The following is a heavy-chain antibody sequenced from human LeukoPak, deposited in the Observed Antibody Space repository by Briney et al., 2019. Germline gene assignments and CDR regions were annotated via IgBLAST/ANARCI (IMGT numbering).Heavy chain of an antibody. J-gene: IGHJ6*03. CDR3: ARGHGGYSPSRAGYYYMDV. CDR2: INHSGST. V-gene: IGHV4-34*01. Sequence: SETLSLTCAVYGGSFSGCYWSWIRQPPGKGLEWFGEINHSGSTNYNPSLKSRVTISVDTSKNQFSLKLSSVTAADTAVYYCARGHGGYSPSRAGYYYMDVWGKGTTVTVSS. CDR1: GGSFSGCY. D-gene: IGHD5-18*01.